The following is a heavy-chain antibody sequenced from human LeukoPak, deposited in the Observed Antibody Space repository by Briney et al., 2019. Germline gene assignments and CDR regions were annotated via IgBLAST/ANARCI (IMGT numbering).Heavy chain of an antibody. CDR1: GGTFSSYA. Sequence: ASVKVSRKSSGGTFSSYAISWVRQAPGQGLEWMGGIIPIFGTANYAQKFQGRVTITTDESTSTAYMELSSLRSEDTAVYYCARDERGYSYGQFDYWGQGTLVTVSS. D-gene: IGHD5-18*01. V-gene: IGHV1-69*05. CDR3: ARDERGYSYGQFDY. CDR2: IIPIFGTA. J-gene: IGHJ4*02.